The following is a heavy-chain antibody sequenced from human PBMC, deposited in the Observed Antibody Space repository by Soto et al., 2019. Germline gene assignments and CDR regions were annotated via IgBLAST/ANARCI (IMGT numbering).Heavy chain of an antibody. V-gene: IGHV3-48*03. D-gene: IGHD3-22*01. CDR3: ARGLRNYYDRSGLHY. Sequence: PGGSLRLSCVASEFTFSNYEMNWVRQAPGEGLEWVSYISYTGSTIYYADSVRGRFTISRDNSKNSLYLQMNSLRAEDTAVYYCARGLRNYYDRSGLHYWGQGTLVTVSS. J-gene: IGHJ4*02. CDR1: EFTFSNYE. CDR2: ISYTGSTI.